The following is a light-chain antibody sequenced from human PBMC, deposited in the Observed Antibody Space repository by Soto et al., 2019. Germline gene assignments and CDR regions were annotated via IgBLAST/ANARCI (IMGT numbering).Light chain of an antibody. CDR3: KHYSWYSEA. CDR2: KAS. V-gene: IGKV1-5*03. J-gene: IGKJ1*01. Sequence: DIQMTQSPSTLSGSVGDRVTITCRASQTIRSWLAWYQQKPGKAPKLLIYKASTLKSGCASSFSGSGSGTEFTLTISSLQPDDFATYYCKHYSWYSEALGQGTTVDMK. CDR1: QTIRSW.